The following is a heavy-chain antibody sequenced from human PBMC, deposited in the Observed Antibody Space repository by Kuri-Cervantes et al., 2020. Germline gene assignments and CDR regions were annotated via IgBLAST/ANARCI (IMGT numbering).Heavy chain of an antibody. J-gene: IGHJ4*02. CDR1: GGSFSGYY. CDR3: ARGFELNYYDSSGFYVDS. CDR2: INHSGST. Sequence: SETLSLTCAVYGGSFSGYYWSWIRQSPGKGLEWIGEINHSGSTNYNPSLKSRVFISVDTSKNQFSLKLSSVTAADTAVYYCARGFELNYYDSSGFYVDSWGQGTLVTVSS. V-gene: IGHV4-34*01. D-gene: IGHD3-22*01.